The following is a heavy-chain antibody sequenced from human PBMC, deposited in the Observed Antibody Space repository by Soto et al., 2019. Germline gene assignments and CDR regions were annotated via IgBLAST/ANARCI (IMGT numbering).Heavy chain of an antibody. V-gene: IGHV3-21*01. Sequence: PVGSLRLSCAASGFTFSSYSMNWVRHSPGKGLEWVSSISSSSSYIYYADSVKGRFTISRDNAKNSLYLQMNSLRAEDTAVYYCARDQAVDGTAGEYWGQGTLVTVSS. CDR3: ARDQAVDGTAGEY. CDR1: GFTFSSYS. J-gene: IGHJ4*02. D-gene: IGHD6-19*01. CDR2: ISSSSSYI.